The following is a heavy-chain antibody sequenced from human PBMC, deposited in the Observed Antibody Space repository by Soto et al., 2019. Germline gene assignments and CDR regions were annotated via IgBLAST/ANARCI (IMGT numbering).Heavy chain of an antibody. Sequence: GGSLRLSCAASGFTFSSYGMHWVRQAPGKGLEWVAVISYDGSNKYYADSVKGRFTISRGNSKNTLYLQMNSLRAEDTAVYYCAKRFREIAAASRRYYYGMDVWGQGTTVTVSS. J-gene: IGHJ6*02. CDR2: ISYDGSNK. CDR3: AKRFREIAAASRRYYYGMDV. V-gene: IGHV3-30*18. D-gene: IGHD6-13*01. CDR1: GFTFSSYG.